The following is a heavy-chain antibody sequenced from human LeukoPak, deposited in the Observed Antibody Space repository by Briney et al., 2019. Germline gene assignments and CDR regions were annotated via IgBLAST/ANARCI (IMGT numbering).Heavy chain of an antibody. V-gene: IGHV4-59*01. CDR1: GGSISSYY. J-gene: IGHJ3*02. Sequence: SETLSLTCTVSGGSISSYYWSWIRQHPGKGLEWIGYIYYSGSTNYNPSLKSRVTISVDTSKSQFSLKLSSVTAADTAVYYCAGGGTGYSYGSHAFDIWGQGTMVTVSS. D-gene: IGHD5-18*01. CDR2: IYYSGST. CDR3: AGGGTGYSYGSHAFDI.